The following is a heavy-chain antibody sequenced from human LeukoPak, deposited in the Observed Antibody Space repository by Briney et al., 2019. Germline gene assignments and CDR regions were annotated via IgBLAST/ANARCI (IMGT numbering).Heavy chain of an antibody. CDR2: ISGSGGST. Sequence: GGSLRLSCAASGFTFSDYIMGWVRQAPGKGLEWVSAISGSGGSTYYADSVKGRFTISRDNSKNTMYLQMNSLRAEDTAVYYCAKKIATIVASRGGGYYYYYGMDVWGQGTTVTVPS. CDR1: GFTFSDYI. CDR3: AKKIATIVASRGGGYYYYYGMDV. V-gene: IGHV3-23*01. D-gene: IGHD5-24*01. J-gene: IGHJ6*02.